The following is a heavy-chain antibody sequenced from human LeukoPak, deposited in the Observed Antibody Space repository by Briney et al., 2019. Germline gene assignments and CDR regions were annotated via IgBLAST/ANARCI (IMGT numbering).Heavy chain of an antibody. CDR1: GDSISSDYYY. J-gene: IGHJ4*02. D-gene: IGHD1-1*01. Sequence: PSETLSLTCSVSGDSISSDYYYWSWIRQLPGTGLEWIGYVHHSGSAFYKPSLKSRVTISVAPSTRQFSLEMHSVTAADTAVYYCARDHRTGVSLHFFDYWGQGKLVTVSS. CDR3: ARDHRTGVSLHFFDY. V-gene: IGHV4-31*02. CDR2: VHHSGSA.